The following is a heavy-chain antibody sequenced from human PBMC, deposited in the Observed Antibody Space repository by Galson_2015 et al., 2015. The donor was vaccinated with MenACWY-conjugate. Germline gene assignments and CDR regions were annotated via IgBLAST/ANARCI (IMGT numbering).Heavy chain of an antibody. CDR2: ISSSRSTI. CDR1: GFTFSSYS. D-gene: IGHD2-2*01. J-gene: IGHJ4*02. Sequence: SLRLSCAASGFTFSSYSMNWVRQAPGKGLEWVSYISSSRSTIYYADSVKGRFTISRDNAKNSLYLQMNSLRAEDTAVYYCARFPGLSYFDYWGQGILVTVSS. V-gene: IGHV3-48*04. CDR3: ARFPGLSYFDY.